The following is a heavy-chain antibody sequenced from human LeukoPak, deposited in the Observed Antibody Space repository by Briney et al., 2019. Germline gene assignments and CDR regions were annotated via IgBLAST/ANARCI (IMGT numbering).Heavy chain of an antibody. J-gene: IGHJ4*02. Sequence: GGSLRLSCAPSGFTFSSYWMSWVRQAAGKRLEWVANIKPDGSERYYVDSVKGRFTIYRDNAKNSLYLQMNSLRAEDTAVYYCASAHYGDYGGFANLNFWGQGTLVTVSS. CDR1: GFTFSSYW. CDR2: IKPDGSER. V-gene: IGHV3-7*01. CDR3: ASAHYGDYGGFANLNF. D-gene: IGHD4-17*01.